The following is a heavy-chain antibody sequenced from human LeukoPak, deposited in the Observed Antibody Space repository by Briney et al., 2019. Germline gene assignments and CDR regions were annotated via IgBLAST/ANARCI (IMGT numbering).Heavy chain of an antibody. CDR3: TSGGDCTKSSCYAD. Sequence: PGGSLRLSCAASGFTFSDAWMSWVRQAPGKGLEWVGRIKSRSGGGTADYAAFVKGRFTISRDDSKNILFLQMNGLTVEDTGMYYCTSGGDCTKSSCYADWGHGTLVTVSS. V-gene: IGHV3-15*01. CDR1: GFTFSDAW. J-gene: IGHJ4*01. D-gene: IGHD2-2*03. CDR2: IKSRSGGGTA.